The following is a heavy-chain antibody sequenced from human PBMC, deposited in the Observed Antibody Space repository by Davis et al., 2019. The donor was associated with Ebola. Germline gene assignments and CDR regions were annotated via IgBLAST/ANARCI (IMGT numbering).Heavy chain of an antibody. CDR1: GFTFSSYW. CDR3: ARDDGEYQLLYSFDP. V-gene: IGHV3-74*01. CDR2: INSDGSST. D-gene: IGHD2-2*02. J-gene: IGHJ5*02. Sequence: GESLKISCAASGFTFSSYWMHWVRQAPGKGLVWVSRINSDGSSTSYADSVKGRFTISRDNAKNTLYLQMNSLRAEDTAVYYCARDDGEYQLLYSFDPWGQGTLVTVSS.